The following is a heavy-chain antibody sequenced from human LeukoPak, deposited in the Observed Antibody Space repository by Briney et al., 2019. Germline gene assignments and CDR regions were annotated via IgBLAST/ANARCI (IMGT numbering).Heavy chain of an antibody. J-gene: IGHJ5*02. CDR3: ARYVRGYDILTGYPNNWFEP. Sequence: PSETLSLTCTVSGGSISSYYWSWIRKPPGKGLEWIGYIYYSGSTNCNPSLKSRVTMSVDTSKNQFSLKLSSVTAADTAVYYCARYVRGYDILTGYPNNWFEPWGQGTLVTVSS. CDR2: IYYSGST. CDR1: GGSISSYY. D-gene: IGHD3-9*01. V-gene: IGHV4-59*12.